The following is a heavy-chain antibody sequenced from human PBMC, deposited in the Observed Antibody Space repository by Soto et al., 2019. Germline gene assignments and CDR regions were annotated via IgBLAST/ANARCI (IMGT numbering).Heavy chain of an antibody. CDR3: VRVGYAYGNDP. J-gene: IGHJ5*02. CDR1: GFTFSDYY. Sequence: GGSLRISCASSGFTFSDYYMSRIRQAPGKGLEWISYISSSGANIYYADSVKGRFTTSRDNANNSLFLEMNSLRAEDTAVYYCVRVGYAYGNDPWGQGTMVTVSS. CDR2: ISSSGANI. V-gene: IGHV3-11*01. D-gene: IGHD3-10*01.